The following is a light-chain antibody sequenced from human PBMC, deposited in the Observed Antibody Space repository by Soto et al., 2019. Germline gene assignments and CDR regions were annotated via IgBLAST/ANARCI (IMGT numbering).Light chain of an antibody. Sequence: IHMTHSPSSLSASLGDIVTITFRASQSISTYLIWYQQKPWKAPKVLIYAASNLQSGVPSRFSGSGSGTDFTLTISSLQPEDFATYYCQQSYSTPITFGQGTRLEIK. CDR2: AAS. CDR1: QSISTY. V-gene: IGKV1-39*01. J-gene: IGKJ5*01. CDR3: QQSYSTPIT.